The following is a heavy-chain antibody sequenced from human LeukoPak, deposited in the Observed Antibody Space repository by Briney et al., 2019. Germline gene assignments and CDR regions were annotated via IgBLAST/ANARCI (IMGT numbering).Heavy chain of an antibody. Sequence: ASVKVSCKASGGTFSSYAISWVRQAPGQGLEWMGGIIPIFGTANYAQKFQGRVTITADESTSTAYMELSSLRSEDTAVYYCARGIEMATIRGLDYWGQGTLVTVSS. CDR3: ARGIEMATIRGLDY. D-gene: IGHD5-24*01. CDR2: IIPIFGTA. CDR1: GGTFSSYA. J-gene: IGHJ4*02. V-gene: IGHV1-69*13.